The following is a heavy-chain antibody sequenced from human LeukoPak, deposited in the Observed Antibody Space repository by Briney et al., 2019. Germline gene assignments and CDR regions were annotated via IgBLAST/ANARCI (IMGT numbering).Heavy chain of an antibody. J-gene: IGHJ4*02. CDR3: ARWGITFGGRSYLDQ. Sequence: SETLSLTCTVSGGSIIGYYWSWLRQSPGKGLEYIGDISYTGATNYNPSLNNRVTMSVDTPKNQFSLKLTSVTTADAALFYCARWGITFGGRSYLDQGGQGILVTVSS. V-gene: IGHV4-59*01. D-gene: IGHD3-16*01. CDR2: ISYTGAT. CDR1: GGSIIGYY.